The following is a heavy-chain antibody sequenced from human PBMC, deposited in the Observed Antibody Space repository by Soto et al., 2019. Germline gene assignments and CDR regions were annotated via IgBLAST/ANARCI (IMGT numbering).Heavy chain of an antibody. Sequence: ASVKVSCKASGYTFTSYGISWVRQAPGQGLERIRWISAYNGNTNYAQKLQGRVTMTTDTSTSTDYMELRSLRSEDTAVYYCARDHPPTYYYDSSGNQDAFDIWGQGTMVTVSS. CDR1: GYTFTSYG. V-gene: IGHV1-18*01. J-gene: IGHJ3*02. D-gene: IGHD3-22*01. CDR3: ARDHPPTYYYDSSGNQDAFDI. CDR2: ISAYNGNT.